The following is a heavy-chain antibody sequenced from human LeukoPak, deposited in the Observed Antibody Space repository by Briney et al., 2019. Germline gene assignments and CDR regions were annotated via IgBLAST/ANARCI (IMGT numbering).Heavy chain of an antibody. CDR2: IYPNSGGT. V-gene: IGHV1-2*02. D-gene: IGHD3-10*01. CDR1: GYTFTGYY. Sequence: ASVKVSCKASGYTFTGYYMHWVRQAPGQGLEWMGWIYPNSGGTNYVQKFQGRVAMTRDTSTSTAYMELSRLRSDDTAVYYCVRSGGLDYYGSGTDSDSYYYYMDVWGKGTTVTISS. CDR3: VRSGGLDYYGSGTDSDSYYYYMDV. J-gene: IGHJ6*03.